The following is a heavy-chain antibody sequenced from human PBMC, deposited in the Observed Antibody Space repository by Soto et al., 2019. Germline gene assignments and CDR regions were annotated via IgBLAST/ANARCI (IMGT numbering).Heavy chain of an antibody. CDR1: GGSISSYY. D-gene: IGHD4-17*01. CDR3: AGRYGDAFHI. CDR2: IYYSGST. V-gene: IGHV4-59*08. Sequence: QVQLQESGPGLVKPSETLSLTCTVSGGSISSYYWSWIRQPPGKGLEWIGYIYYSGSTNYNPSLTRRVTISVDTSKNQFSLKLSSVTAADTAVYYCAGRYGDAFHIWGQGTMVTVSS. J-gene: IGHJ3*02.